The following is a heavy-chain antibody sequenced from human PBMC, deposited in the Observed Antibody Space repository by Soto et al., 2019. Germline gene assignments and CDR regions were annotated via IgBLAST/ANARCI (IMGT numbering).Heavy chain of an antibody. CDR1: GSAIGXSY. CDR2: VSYSGST. J-gene: IGHJ5*02. V-gene: IGHV4-59*08. CDR3: ARHGSDSGWFFFDP. Sequence: TXSXTCSLSGSAIGXSYWSLVLQPPGKALEWIGYVSYSGSTDYHPSLKSRVSISIDTSKNQFSLKMISVTDAETAVYYCARHGSDSGWFFFDPWGQGALVT. D-gene: IGHD6-19*01.